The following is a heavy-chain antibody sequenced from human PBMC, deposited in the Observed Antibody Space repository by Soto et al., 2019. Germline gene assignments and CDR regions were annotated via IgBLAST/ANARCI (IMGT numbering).Heavy chain of an antibody. Sequence: PGGSLRLSCAGYGFTFNIFSMHWVRQASGKGLEWVAVLSYDVRNKFYADSVKGRFTISRDNSKNTLYLHMDSLRAEDTAIYYCARERVTGYYNVIGYWGQGT. D-gene: IGHD3-9*01. J-gene: IGHJ4*02. CDR1: GFTFNIFS. CDR3: ARERVTGYYNVIGY. V-gene: IGHV3-30*04. CDR2: LSYDVRNK.